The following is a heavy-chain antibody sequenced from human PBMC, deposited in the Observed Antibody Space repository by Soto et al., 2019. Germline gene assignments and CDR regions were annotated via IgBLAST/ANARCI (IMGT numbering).Heavy chain of an antibody. V-gene: IGHV3-33*01. D-gene: IGHD5-18*01. CDR3: AREGTWHTAISPWARTPYGMDV. CDR1: GFTFSSYG. J-gene: IGHJ6*02. CDR2: IWYDGSNK. Sequence: QVQLVESGGGVVQPGRSLRLSRAASGFTFSSYGMHWVRQAPGKGLEWVAVIWYDGSNKYYADSVKGRFTISRDNSKNTPYLQMNSLRAEDTAVYYCAREGTWHTAISPWARTPYGMDVWGQGTTVTVSS.